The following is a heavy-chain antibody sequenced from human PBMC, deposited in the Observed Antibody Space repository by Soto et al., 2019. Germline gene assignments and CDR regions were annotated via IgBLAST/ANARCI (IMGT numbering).Heavy chain of an antibody. D-gene: IGHD6-19*01. CDR3: TTGSGWTSDH. CDR1: GGSISNYY. Sequence: QEQLQESGPGLVKPSETLSLTCTASGGSISNYYWRWIRQPPGKGLEWIGNIHNSGNTNYNPSLMGRVTISLDTSNTQCSLKMNSVTAADTAVYYCTTGSGWTSDHWGRGTLVTVSS. J-gene: IGHJ4*02. V-gene: IGHV4-59*12. CDR2: IHNSGNT.